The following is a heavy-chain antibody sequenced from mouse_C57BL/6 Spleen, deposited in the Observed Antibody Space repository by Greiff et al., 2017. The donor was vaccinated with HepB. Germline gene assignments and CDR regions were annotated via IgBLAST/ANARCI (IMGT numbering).Heavy chain of an antibody. CDR3: ARKVYYDDDVGYFDY. D-gene: IGHD2-4*01. V-gene: IGHV1-64*01. CDR1: GYTFTSYW. Sequence: QVQLKQPGAELVKPGASVKLSCKASGYTFTSYWMHWVKQRPGQGLEWIGMIHPNSGSTNYNEKFKSKATLTVDKSSSTAYMQLSILTSEDSAVYYCARKVYYDDDVGYFDYWGQGTTLTVSS. CDR2: IHPNSGST. J-gene: IGHJ2*01.